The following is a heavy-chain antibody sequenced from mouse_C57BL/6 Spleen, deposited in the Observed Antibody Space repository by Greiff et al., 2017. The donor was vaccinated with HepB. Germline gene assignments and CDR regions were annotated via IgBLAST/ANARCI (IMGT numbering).Heavy chain of an antibody. Sequence: QRVESGGGLVKPGGSLKLSCAASGFTFSSYAMSWVRQTPEKRLEWVATISDGGSYTYYPDNVKGRFTISRDNAKNNLYLQMSHLKSEDTAMYYCARGGLPWYFDVWGTGTTVTVSS. CDR3: ARGGLPWYFDV. V-gene: IGHV5-4*01. CDR2: ISDGGSYT. J-gene: IGHJ1*03. CDR1: GFTFSSYA. D-gene: IGHD2-2*01.